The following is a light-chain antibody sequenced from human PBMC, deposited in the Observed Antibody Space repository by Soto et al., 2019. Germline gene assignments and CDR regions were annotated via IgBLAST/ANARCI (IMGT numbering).Light chain of an antibody. J-gene: IGKJ5*01. V-gene: IGKV3-15*01. CDR1: HSVNSH. CDR3: QQYKNWPI. Sequence: MMMTQSPSTLSVSPGERVTLSCRTSHSVNSHVAWYQQKPGQAPRLLLYGASTRATGIPVRFSGSGFGTELTLTISSLQSEDFAVYYCQQYKNWPIFGQGTRLGI. CDR2: GAS.